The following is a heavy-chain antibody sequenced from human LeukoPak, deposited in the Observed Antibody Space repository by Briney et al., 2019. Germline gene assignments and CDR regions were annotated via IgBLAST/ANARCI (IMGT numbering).Heavy chain of an antibody. V-gene: IGHV3-21*01. Sequence: KSGGSLRLSCAASGFTFSSYSMNWVRQAPGKGLEWVSSISSSSSYIYYADSVKGRFTISRDNAKNSLYLQMNSLRAEDTAVYYCAREAHHDSSGFDYWGQGTLVTVSS. J-gene: IGHJ4*02. D-gene: IGHD3-22*01. CDR1: GFTFSSYS. CDR3: AREAHHDSSGFDY. CDR2: ISSSSSYI.